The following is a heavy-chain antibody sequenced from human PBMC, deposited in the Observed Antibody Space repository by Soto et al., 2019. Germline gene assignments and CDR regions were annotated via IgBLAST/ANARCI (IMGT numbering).Heavy chain of an antibody. Sequence: QVQLVQSGAEVKKPGASVKVSCKASGYTFTGYYIHWVRQAPGQGLEWMGWINPNSGGTKYPQKFQGRVTMTRDTSIRTVYMSLTGLRSDDTAVFFCAIDLAKGGGSAGFDYWGLGTLVAVSS. J-gene: IGHJ4*02. D-gene: IGHD2-15*01. CDR2: INPNSGGT. CDR3: AIDLAKGGGSAGFDY. CDR1: GYTFTGYY. V-gene: IGHV1-2*02.